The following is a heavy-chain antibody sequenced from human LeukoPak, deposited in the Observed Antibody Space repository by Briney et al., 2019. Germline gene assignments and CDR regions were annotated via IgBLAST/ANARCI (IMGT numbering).Heavy chain of an antibody. CDR3: ARLVPPAASWYDAFDI. J-gene: IGHJ3*02. CDR2: IYPGDSDT. CDR1: GYSFTSYW. Sequence: GESLKISCKGSGYSFTSYWIGWVRQMPGKGLEWMGIIYPGDSDTRYSPSFQGQVTISADKSISTAYLQWSSLKASDTAMYYCARLVPPAASWYDAFDIWGQGTMVTVSS. V-gene: IGHV5-51*01. D-gene: IGHD2-2*01.